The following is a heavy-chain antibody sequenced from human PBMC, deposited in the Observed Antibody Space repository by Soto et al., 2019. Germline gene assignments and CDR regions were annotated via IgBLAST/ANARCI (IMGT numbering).Heavy chain of an antibody. CDR2: ISAYNGNT. CDR3: ARGAALGNFFFYGIDV. D-gene: IGHD6-13*01. Sequence: QVQLVQSGAEVKKPGASVKVSCKASGYTFTSYGISWVRQAPGQGLEWMGWISAYNGNTNYAQKLQGRVTMTTDTPPSTAYMELRSLRSDDPAGYYCARGAALGNFFFYGIDVFGQGTTVTVSS. CDR1: GYTFTSYG. V-gene: IGHV1-18*01. J-gene: IGHJ6*02.